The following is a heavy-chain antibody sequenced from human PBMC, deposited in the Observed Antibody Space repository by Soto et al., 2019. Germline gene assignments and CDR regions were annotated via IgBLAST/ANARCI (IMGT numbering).Heavy chain of an antibody. J-gene: IGHJ4*02. D-gene: IGHD1-26*01. CDR1: GGSISSSSYY. CDR3: ARHGPGGSYSDY. V-gene: IGHV4-39*01. CDR2: IYYSGST. Sequence: PSETLSLTCTVSGGSISSSSYYWGWIRQPPGKGLEWIGSIYYSGSTYYNPSLKSRVTISVDTSKHQFSLKLSSVTAADTAVYYCARHGPGGSYSDYWGQGTLVTVSS.